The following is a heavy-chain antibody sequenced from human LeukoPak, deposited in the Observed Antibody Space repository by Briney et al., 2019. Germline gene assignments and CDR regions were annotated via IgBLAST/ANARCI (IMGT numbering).Heavy chain of an antibody. CDR3: ARPGYSSGWTFDY. J-gene: IGHJ4*02. CDR1: GFTFSSYW. Sequence: GGSLRLSCAASGFTFSSYWMHWVRQAPGKGLVWVSHIKSDGSSTNYADSVKGRFTISRDNAKNSLYLQMNSLRAEDTAVYYYARPGYSSGWTFDYWGQGTLVTVSS. V-gene: IGHV3-74*01. CDR2: IKSDGSST. D-gene: IGHD6-19*01.